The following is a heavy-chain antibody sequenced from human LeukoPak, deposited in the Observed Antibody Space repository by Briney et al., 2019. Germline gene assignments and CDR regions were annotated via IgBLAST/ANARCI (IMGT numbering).Heavy chain of an antibody. CDR1: GYTFTSYD. Sequence: GASVKASCKASGYTFTSYDINWVRQAPGQGLEWMGGIIPIFGSANYAQKFQGRVTITADESTSTAYMELSSLRSEDTAVYYCATAPTLYSGSYFFDSWGQGTLVTVSS. D-gene: IGHD1-26*01. CDR2: IIPIFGSA. J-gene: IGHJ4*02. V-gene: IGHV1-69*13. CDR3: ATAPTLYSGSYFFDS.